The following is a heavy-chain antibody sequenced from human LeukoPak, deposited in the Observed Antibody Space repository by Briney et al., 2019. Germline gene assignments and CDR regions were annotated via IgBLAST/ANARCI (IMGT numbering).Heavy chain of an antibody. CDR3: ARQMTTVTTRYCYYGMDV. Sequence: SETLSCTATVSGGSISSYYWSWIRQPPGKGLKCIVYIYYSGSTNYNPSLKSRVTRSVDTSKNQFSLKLSSVTAADTAVYYCARQMTTVTTRYCYYGMDVWGQGTTVTVSS. J-gene: IGHJ6*02. V-gene: IGHV4-59*08. CDR1: GGSISSYY. CDR2: IYYSGST. D-gene: IGHD4-17*01.